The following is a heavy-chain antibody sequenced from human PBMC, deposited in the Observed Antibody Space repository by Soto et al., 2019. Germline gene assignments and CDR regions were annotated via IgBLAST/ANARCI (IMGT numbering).Heavy chain of an antibody. CDR3: ASEQIGVAGSTYDD. CDR2: IWYDGSRT. J-gene: IGHJ4*02. Sequence: QVQLVESGGGVVQPGTSLRLSCAASGFTFSTYGMHWVRQAPGKGLDWVALIWYDGSRTHYAESVKGRFTISRDNSKNTLHLQMNSLRVEDTAVYYCASEQIGVAGSTYDDWGQGTLVTVSS. V-gene: IGHV3-33*01. D-gene: IGHD6-19*01. CDR1: GFTFSTYG.